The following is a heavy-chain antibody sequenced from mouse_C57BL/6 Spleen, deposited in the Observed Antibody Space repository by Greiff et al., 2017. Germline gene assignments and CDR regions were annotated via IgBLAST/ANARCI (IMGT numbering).Heavy chain of an antibody. Sequence: EVQGVESGGGLVQPGESLKLSCESNEYEFPSHDMSWVRKTPEKRLALVAAINSDGGSTYYPDTMERRFIISRDNTKKTLYLQMSSLRSEDTALYYCARQAGIYYYGSSYGNWFAYWGQGTLVTVSA. D-gene: IGHD1-1*01. V-gene: IGHV5-2*01. CDR3: ARQAGIYYYGSSYGNWFAY. CDR1: EYEFPSHD. CDR2: INSDGGST. J-gene: IGHJ3*01.